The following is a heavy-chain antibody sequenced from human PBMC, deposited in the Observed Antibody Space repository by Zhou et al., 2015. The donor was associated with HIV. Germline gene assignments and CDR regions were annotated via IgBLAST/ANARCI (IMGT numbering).Heavy chain of an antibody. Sequence: QVQLVQSGAEVKKPGASVKVSCKASRYTFTSYYIHWVRQAPGQGLEWMGGIIPIFGTANYAQKFQGRVTITADESTSTAYMELSSLRSEDTAVYYCASYSSGYAFDIWGQGTMVTVSS. CDR3: ASYSSGYAFDI. CDR2: IIPIFGTA. V-gene: IGHV1-69*01. D-gene: IGHD5-18*01. J-gene: IGHJ3*02. CDR1: RYTFTSYY.